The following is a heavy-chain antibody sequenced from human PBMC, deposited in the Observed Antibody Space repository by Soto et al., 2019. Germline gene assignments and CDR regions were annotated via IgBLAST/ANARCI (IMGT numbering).Heavy chain of an antibody. Sequence: QVQLQESGPGLVKPSQTLSLTCTVSGGSISSGGYYWSWIRQHPGKGLEWIGYIYYSGSTYYNPSLKSRVTISVDTYKNQFSLKLSSVTAADTAVYYCARARGNPLLLLSDAFDIWGQGTMVTVSS. J-gene: IGHJ3*02. CDR3: ARARGNPLLLLSDAFDI. CDR2: IYYSGST. V-gene: IGHV4-31*03. CDR1: GGSISSGGYY. D-gene: IGHD3-22*01.